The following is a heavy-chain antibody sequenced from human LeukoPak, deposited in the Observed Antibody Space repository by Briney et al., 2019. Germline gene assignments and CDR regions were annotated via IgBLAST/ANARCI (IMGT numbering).Heavy chain of an antibody. Sequence: ASVKVSCKASGFAFNKYGFSWVRQAPGQGPEWLGWISDYDGRTNYAQNLQGRLTLTTDTSTTTAYMELRSLTSDDTAVYYCARDPSNTVGRNIYFDYWGQGTLVTVSS. J-gene: IGHJ4*02. CDR2: ISDYDGRT. D-gene: IGHD1-14*01. CDR3: ARDPSNTVGRNIYFDY. V-gene: IGHV1-18*01. CDR1: GFAFNKYG.